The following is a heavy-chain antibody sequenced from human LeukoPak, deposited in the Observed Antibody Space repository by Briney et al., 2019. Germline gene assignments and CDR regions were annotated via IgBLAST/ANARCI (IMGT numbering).Heavy chain of an antibody. D-gene: IGHD3-22*01. J-gene: IGHJ1*01. CDR2: ISGSGGST. Sequence: GGSLRLSCAASGFTFSSYSMNWVRQAPGKGLEWVSGISGSGGSTYYADSVKGRFTISRDNSKNTLYLQMNSLRAEDTAVYYCARPSYDSSDYEYFQHWGQGTLVTVSS. CDR1: GFTFSSYS. CDR3: ARPSYDSSDYEYFQH. V-gene: IGHV3-23*01.